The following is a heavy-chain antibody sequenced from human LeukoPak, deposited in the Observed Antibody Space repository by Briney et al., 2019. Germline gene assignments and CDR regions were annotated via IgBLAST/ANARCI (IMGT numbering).Heavy chain of an antibody. CDR2: IDESGSI. D-gene: IGHD2-21*01. V-gene: IGHV4-34*01. CDR1: GGSLSSYC. Sequence: PSETLSLTCAVYGGSLSSYCWSWIRQPPGEGLQWIGEIDESGSINYNPSLKSRVTISVVTTKIQFSLQLSSLTAADTAVYYCARGHCGLGGLDVWGQGTTVIVS. CDR3: ARGHCGLGGLDV. J-gene: IGHJ6*02.